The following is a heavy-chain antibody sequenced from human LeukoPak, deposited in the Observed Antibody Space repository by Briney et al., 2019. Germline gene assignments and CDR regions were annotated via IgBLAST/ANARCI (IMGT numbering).Heavy chain of an antibody. J-gene: IGHJ4*02. CDR3: AKFATTVMTRGNFDY. V-gene: IGHV3-23*01. D-gene: IGHD4-17*01. Sequence: GGSLRLSCAASGFTFRNYAMTWVRQTPVEGLQWVSAITSNGQTTVYAESVKGRFTISRDNSRDTVHLEIKSLRAEDTAVYYCAKFATTVMTRGNFDYWGQGTLVTVSS. CDR2: ITSNGQTT. CDR1: GFTFRNYA.